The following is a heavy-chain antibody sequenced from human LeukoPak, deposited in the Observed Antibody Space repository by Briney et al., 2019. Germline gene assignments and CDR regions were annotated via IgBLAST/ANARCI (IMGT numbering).Heavy chain of an antibody. CDR1: GFTFSSYT. CDR3: ARGGSSGYPLEY. Sequence: PGGSLRLSCAASGFTFSSYTQNWVRQAPGKGLEWVAVISYDGSNKYYADSVKGRFTISRDNSKNTLYLQMNSLRAEDTAVYYCARGGSSGYPLEYWGQGTLVTVSS. V-gene: IGHV3-30*03. D-gene: IGHD3-22*01. J-gene: IGHJ4*02. CDR2: ISYDGSNK.